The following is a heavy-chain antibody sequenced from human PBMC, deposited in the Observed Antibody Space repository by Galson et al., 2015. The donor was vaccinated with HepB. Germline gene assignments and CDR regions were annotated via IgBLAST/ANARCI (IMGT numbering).Heavy chain of an antibody. CDR2: MHYSGST. V-gene: IGHV4-59*01. CDR3: ARFKGGYCSTTNCYAFDS. CDR1: GGSISSYY. J-gene: IGHJ4*02. D-gene: IGHD2-2*01. Sequence: ETLSLTCTVSGGSISSYYWSWIRQPPGKGLEWIGYMHYSGSTNYNPSLKSRVTISLDTSKNQFSLKLSSVTAADTAVYYCARFKGGYCSTTNCYAFDSWGQGTLVTVSS.